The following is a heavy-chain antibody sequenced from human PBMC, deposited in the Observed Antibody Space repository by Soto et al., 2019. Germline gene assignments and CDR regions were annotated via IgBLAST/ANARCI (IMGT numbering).Heavy chain of an antibody. D-gene: IGHD3-22*01. CDR1: GGTFSSYA. Sequence: QVQLVQSGAEVKKPGSSVKVSCKASGGTFSSYAISWVRQAPGQGVEWVGGIIPIFGTANYAQKFQGRVTITADESTSTAYMELSSLRSEDTAVYYCARSTYADYYYDSSGYYYNWFDPWGQGTLVTVSS. CDR2: IIPIFGTA. CDR3: ARSTYADYYYDSSGYYYNWFDP. V-gene: IGHV1-69*01. J-gene: IGHJ5*02.